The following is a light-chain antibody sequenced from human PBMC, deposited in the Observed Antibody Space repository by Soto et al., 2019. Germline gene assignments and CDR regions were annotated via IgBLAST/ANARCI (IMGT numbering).Light chain of an antibody. CDR1: QTVSSNY. CDR3: QQYTGPPTT. V-gene: IGKV3-20*01. Sequence: EIILTQSPDTLSLSPGERATLSCRASQTVSSNYLAWCQQRPGQAPRLLIYGASTRAAGITDRFSGSGSGTDFTLTITRLEPEDSAVYFCQQYTGPPTTFGQGTQLELK. J-gene: IGKJ5*01. CDR2: GAS.